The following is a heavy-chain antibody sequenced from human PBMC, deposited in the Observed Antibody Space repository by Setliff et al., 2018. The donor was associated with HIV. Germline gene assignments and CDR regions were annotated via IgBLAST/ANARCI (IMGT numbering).Heavy chain of an antibody. J-gene: IGHJ6*03. D-gene: IGHD2-15*01. CDR3: ARSQGIGNYYMDV. CDR1: GFTFSNYW. V-gene: IGHV3-7*01. Sequence: PGGSLRLSCAASGFTFSNYWMDWVRQAPGKGLEWVATIKQDGSEIYYMDSVKGRFTISRDTAKNSLFLQVNSLRDEDTAVYYCARSQGIGNYYMDVWGTGTTVTVSS. CDR2: IKQDGSEI.